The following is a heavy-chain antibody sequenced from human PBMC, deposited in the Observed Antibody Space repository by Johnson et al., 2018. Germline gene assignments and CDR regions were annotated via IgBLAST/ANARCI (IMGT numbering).Heavy chain of an antibody. CDR2: IAYDGSNK. V-gene: IGHV3-30*18. CDR1: GFTFSTCG. J-gene: IGHJ6*02. D-gene: IGHD1-26*01. CDR3: AKDVGPSVTYYYYGMDI. Sequence: QVQLVQSGGGVVQPGRSLRLSCAASGFTFSTCGMHWVRQVPGQGLEWVAVIAYDGSNKYYADSVKGRFTISRENSKNTLYLQMNSPRAEETAMYYCAKDVGPSVTYYYYGMDIWGQGTTVTVSS.